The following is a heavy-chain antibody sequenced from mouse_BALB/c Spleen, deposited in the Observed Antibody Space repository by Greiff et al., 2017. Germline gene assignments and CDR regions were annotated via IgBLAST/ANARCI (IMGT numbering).Heavy chain of an antibody. CDR2: ISSGSSTI. CDR3: ASSSMITTAWFAY. V-gene: IGHV5-17*02. J-gene: IGHJ3*01. CDR1: GFTFSSFG. Sequence: EVMLVESGGGLVQPGGSRKLSCAASGFTFSSFGMHWVRQAPEKGLEWVAYISSGSSTIYYADTVKGRFTISRDNPKNTLFLQMTSLRSEDTAMYYCASSSMITTAWFAYWGQGTLVTVSA. D-gene: IGHD2-4*01.